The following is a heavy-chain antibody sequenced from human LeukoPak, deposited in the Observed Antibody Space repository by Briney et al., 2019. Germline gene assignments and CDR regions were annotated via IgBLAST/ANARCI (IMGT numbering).Heavy chain of an antibody. CDR3: ARAMDY. CDR1: GXTFXDYW. CDR2: INQDGSQK. Sequence: LRLSXAXSGXTFXDYWMNWVRQAPGKGLEWVANINQDGSQKHYVDSVKGRFTISRDNAKNSMYLQMNSLRVEDTAVYYCARAMDYWGPGTLVTVSS. V-gene: IGHV3-7*03. J-gene: IGHJ4*02.